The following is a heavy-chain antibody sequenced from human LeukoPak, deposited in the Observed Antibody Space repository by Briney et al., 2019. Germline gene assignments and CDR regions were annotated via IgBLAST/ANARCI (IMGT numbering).Heavy chain of an antibody. V-gene: IGHV1-58*02. CDR3: AALEDIAAAGS. CDR1: GLTFTSSA. D-gene: IGHD6-13*01. Sequence: SVKVSCKASGLTFTSSAMQWVRQARGQRLEWIGWIVVGSGNTNYAQKFQERVTITRDMSTSTAYMELSSLRSEDTAVYYCAALEDIAAAGSWGQGTLVTVSS. J-gene: IGHJ5*02. CDR2: IVVGSGNT.